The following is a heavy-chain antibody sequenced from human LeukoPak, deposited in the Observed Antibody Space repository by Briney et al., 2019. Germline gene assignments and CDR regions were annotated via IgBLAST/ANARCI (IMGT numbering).Heavy chain of an antibody. V-gene: IGHV3-53*01. J-gene: IGHJ4*02. CDR1: GFTVSSNY. CDR3: ARDPSRGLYYFDH. Sequence: GGSLRLSCAASGFTVSSNYMSCVRQAPGKGLEWISALYCGGSIYYAASVKGRFTISRDNSKNTLYFQMNSLRAEDTAVYYCARDPSRGLYYFDHWGQGTLVTVSS. CDR2: LYCGGSI. D-gene: IGHD3-10*01.